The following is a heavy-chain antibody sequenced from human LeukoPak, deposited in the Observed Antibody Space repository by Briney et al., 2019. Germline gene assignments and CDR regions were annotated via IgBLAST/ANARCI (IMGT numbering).Heavy chain of an antibody. V-gene: IGHV3-48*01. Sequence: PGGSLRLSCEASGCTFSSYSMNWVRQAPGKGLGWISYISTSTTTIYYANSVKGRFTISRDNSKSTLYLQMNSLRVEDTAVYYCAISSGSYDYWGQGTLVTVSS. CDR1: GCTFSSYS. D-gene: IGHD1-26*01. J-gene: IGHJ4*02. CDR3: AISSGSYDY. CDR2: ISTSTTTI.